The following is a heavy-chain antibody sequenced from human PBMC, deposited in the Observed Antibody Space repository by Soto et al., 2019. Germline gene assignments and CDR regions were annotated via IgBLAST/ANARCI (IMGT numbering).Heavy chain of an antibody. CDR1: GFSLSTSGVG. V-gene: IGHV2-5*02. CDR3: AHRRIGVSQWNDGDFEY. J-gene: IGHJ4*02. Sequence: QITLKESGPTLVKPTQTLTLTCTFSGFSLSTSGVGVGWVRQPPGKALEWLVFIYWDDDKRYSPSLRSRLTITKDTSKNQVVLTMTNVDHVDTATYFCAHRRIGVSQWNDGDFEYRGQGTLVTVSS. CDR2: IYWDDDK. D-gene: IGHD1-1*01.